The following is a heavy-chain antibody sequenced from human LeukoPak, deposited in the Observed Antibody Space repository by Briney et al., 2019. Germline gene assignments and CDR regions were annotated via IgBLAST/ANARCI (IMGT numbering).Heavy chain of an antibody. D-gene: IGHD3-16*01. CDR3: ARTDYIWGSYLGY. Sequence: ASVKVSCKASGYTFTGYYMHWVRQAPGQGLEWMGWINPNSGGTNYAQKFQGRVTMTRDTSISTAYMELSRLRSDDTAVYYCARTDYIWGSYLGYWGQGTLVTVPS. CDR1: GYTFTGYY. J-gene: IGHJ4*02. V-gene: IGHV1-2*02. CDR2: INPNSGGT.